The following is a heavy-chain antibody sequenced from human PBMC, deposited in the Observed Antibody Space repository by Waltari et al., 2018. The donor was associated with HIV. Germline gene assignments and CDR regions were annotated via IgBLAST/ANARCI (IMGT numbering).Heavy chain of an antibody. D-gene: IGHD6-19*01. CDR3: AKDRGPFIAVAGT. CDR2: ISWNSGSI. V-gene: IGHV3-9*01. Sequence: EVQLVESGGGLVQPGRSLRLSCAASGLPFDYYAMHWVRQPPGKGLEWVSGISWNSGSIDYADSVKGRFTISRDNTKNSLYLQMNSVRAEDTALYYCAKDRGPFIAVAGTWGQGTLVTVSS. CDR1: GLPFDYYA. J-gene: IGHJ5*02.